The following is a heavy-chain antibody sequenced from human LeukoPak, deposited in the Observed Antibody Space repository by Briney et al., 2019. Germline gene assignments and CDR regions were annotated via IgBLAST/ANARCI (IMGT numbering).Heavy chain of an antibody. D-gene: IGHD5-12*01. CDR1: GYTFTSYY. CDR3: ASEKWLRSPHYFDY. J-gene: IGHJ4*02. V-gene: IGHV1-46*01. CDR2: INPSGGST. Sequence: ASVKVSCTASGYTFTSYYMHWVRQAPGQGLEWMGIINPSGGSTSYAQKFQGRVTITADKSTSTAYMELSSLRSEDTAVYYCASEKWLRSPHYFDYWGQGTLVTVSS.